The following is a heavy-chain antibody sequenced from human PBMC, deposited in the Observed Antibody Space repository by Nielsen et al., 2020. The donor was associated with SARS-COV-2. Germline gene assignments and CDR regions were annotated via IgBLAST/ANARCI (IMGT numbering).Heavy chain of an antibody. Sequence: GGSLRLSCTASGFTFGDYAMSWFRQAPGKGLEWVGFIRSKAYGGTTEYAASVKGRFTISRDDSKSIAYLQMNSLKTEDTAVYYCTRDREGYCSGGSCPLHPDDAFDIWGQGTMVTVSS. CDR1: GFTFGDYA. J-gene: IGHJ3*02. CDR2: IRSKAYGGTT. V-gene: IGHV3-49*03. D-gene: IGHD2-15*01. CDR3: TRDREGYCSGGSCPLHPDDAFDI.